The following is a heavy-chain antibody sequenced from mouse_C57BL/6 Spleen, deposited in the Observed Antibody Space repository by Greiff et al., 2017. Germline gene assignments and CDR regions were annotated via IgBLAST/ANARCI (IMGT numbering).Heavy chain of an antibody. Sequence: VQLKESGPELVKPGASVKIPCKASGYTFTDYNMDWVKQSHGKSLEWIGDINPNNGGTIYNQKFKGKATLTVDKSSSTAYMELRSLTSEDTAVYYCARVYYYGSKAMDYWGQGTSGTVSS. J-gene: IGHJ4*01. CDR3: ARVYYYGSKAMDY. CDR2: INPNNGGT. V-gene: IGHV1-18*01. CDR1: GYTFTDYN. D-gene: IGHD1-1*01.